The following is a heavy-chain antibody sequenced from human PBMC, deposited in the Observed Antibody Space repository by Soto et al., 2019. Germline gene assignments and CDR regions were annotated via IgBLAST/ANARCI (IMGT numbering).Heavy chain of an antibody. V-gene: IGHV3-30*18. D-gene: IGHD3-10*01. J-gene: IGHJ6*02. Sequence: QLQLLQSGGGVVQPGRSLRLSCVASGFTFSAFGMHWVRQAPGKGLEWVAVISADGRKTFYADSVKGRFTISRDSPHKALFLDLSSLRGDDTAVYFCAKDRGSWDYYYGMDSWGQVTTVTVSS. CDR1: GFTFSAFG. CDR2: ISADGRKT. CDR3: AKDRGSWDYYYGMDS.